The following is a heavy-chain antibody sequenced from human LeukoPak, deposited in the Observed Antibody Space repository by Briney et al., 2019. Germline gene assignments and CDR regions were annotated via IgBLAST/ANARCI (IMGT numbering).Heavy chain of an antibody. CDR3: AKEGGSSTWYDGWFDP. D-gene: IGHD6-13*01. J-gene: IGHJ5*02. CDR2: ISGSGGST. Sequence: PGGSLRLSCAASGFTFSCYAMSWVRQAPGKGLEWVSGISGSGGSTYYADSVKGRFTISRDTSKNTLYLQMNTLRAEDTAVYYCAKEGGSSTWYDGWFDPWGQGTLVTVSS. CDR1: GFTFSCYA. V-gene: IGHV3-23*01.